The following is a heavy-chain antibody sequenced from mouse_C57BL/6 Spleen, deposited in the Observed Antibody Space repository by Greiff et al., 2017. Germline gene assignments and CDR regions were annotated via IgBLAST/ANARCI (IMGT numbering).Heavy chain of an antibody. D-gene: IGHD1-1*01. CDR3: AYGSTAWFAY. CDR1: GYTFTSYW. V-gene: IGHV1-69*01. J-gene: IGHJ3*01. CDR2: IDPSDSYT. Sequence: VQLQQPGAELVMPGASVKLSCKASGYTFTSYWMHWVKQRPGQGLEWIGEIDPSDSYTNYNQKFKGKSTLTVDKSSSTAYMQLSSLTSEDSAVYYCAYGSTAWFAYWGQGTLVTVSA.